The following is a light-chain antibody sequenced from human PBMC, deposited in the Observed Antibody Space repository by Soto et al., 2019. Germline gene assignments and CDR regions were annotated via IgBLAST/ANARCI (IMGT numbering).Light chain of an antibody. CDR3: QAWDSHLGV. Sequence: SYELTQPPSVSVSPGQTASITCSGDKLGDKYACWYQQKPGQSPVPVIYQDSKRPSGIPERFSGSNSGNTATLTISGTQAMDEADYYCQAWDSHLGVFGGGTKLTVL. CDR1: KLGDKY. CDR2: QDS. J-gene: IGLJ3*02. V-gene: IGLV3-1*01.